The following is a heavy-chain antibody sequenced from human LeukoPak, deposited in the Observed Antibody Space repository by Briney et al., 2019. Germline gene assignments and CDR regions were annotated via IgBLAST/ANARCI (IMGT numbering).Heavy chain of an antibody. CDR1: GYSISSGYY. CDR3: ARVGQLLYFFDP. J-gene: IGHJ5*02. CDR2: IYHSGST. D-gene: IGHD2-2*02. V-gene: IGHV4-38-2*02. Sequence: PSETLSLTCTVSGYSISSGYYWGWIRQPPGEGLEWIGSIYHSGSTYYNPSLKSRVTISVDTSKNQFSLKLSSVTAADTAVYYCARVGQLLYFFDPWGQGTLVTVSS.